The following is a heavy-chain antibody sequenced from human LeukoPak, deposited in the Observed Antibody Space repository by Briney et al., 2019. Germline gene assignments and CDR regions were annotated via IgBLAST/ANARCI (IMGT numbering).Heavy chain of an antibody. CDR2: ISNSGSTI. V-gene: IGHV3-48*03. CDR1: GFTFSSYE. D-gene: IGHD6-19*01. J-gene: IGHJ4*02. CDR3: ARIGYSSGWYAFYFEC. Sequence: GGSLRLSCAASGFTFSSYEMNWVRQAPGKGLEWDSYISNSGSTIYYADSVKGRFTISRDNTKNSLYLQMNSLRAEDTAVYYCARIGYSSGWYAFYFECWGQGTLVTVSS.